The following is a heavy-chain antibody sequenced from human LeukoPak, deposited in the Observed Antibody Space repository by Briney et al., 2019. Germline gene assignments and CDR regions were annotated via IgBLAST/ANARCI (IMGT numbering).Heavy chain of an antibody. CDR3: ARDVWFGESPRDNWFDP. V-gene: IGHV4-38-2*02. J-gene: IGHJ5*02. CDR1: GYSISSGYY. Sequence: PSETLSLTCTVSGYSISSGYYWGWIRQPPGKGLEWIGRIYTSGSTNYNPSLKSRVTISVDTSKNQFSLKLSSVTAADTAVYYCARDVWFGESPRDNWFDPWGQGTLVTVSS. D-gene: IGHD3-10*01. CDR2: IYTSGST.